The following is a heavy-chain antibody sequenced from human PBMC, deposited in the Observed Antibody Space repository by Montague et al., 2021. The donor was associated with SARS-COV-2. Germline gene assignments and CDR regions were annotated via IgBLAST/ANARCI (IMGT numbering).Heavy chain of an antibody. V-gene: IGHV4-59*08. CDR1: GVSVSDYY. CDR2: ILYNKGT. D-gene: IGHD3-9*01. CDR3: VRHPHYDVLNGSSDF. Sequence: SETLSLTCTVSGVSVSDYYWSWIRQPPGKGLEWIGYILYNKGTNSNPSLKSRVAISVDTSKNQFSLRLTSVTAADPAIYYCVRHPHYDVLNGSSDFWDQGTLVTVSS. J-gene: IGHJ4*02.